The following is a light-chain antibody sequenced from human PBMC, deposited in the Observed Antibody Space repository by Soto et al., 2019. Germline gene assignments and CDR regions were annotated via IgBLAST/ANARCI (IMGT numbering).Light chain of an antibody. CDR1: NFNIGKKY. Sequence: QSVLTQPPSASGTPGQRVTISCSGSNFNIGKKYVYWYQQVPGTAPKLLMYRNNQRPSGVPDRFSGSKSGNTASLTISGLQAEDEADYYCCSYEGTYTSYVFGTGTKVTVL. J-gene: IGLJ1*01. V-gene: IGLV1-47*01. CDR3: CSYEGTYTSYV. CDR2: RNN.